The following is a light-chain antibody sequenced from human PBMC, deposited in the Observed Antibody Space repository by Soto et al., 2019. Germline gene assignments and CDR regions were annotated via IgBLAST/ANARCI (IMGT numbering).Light chain of an antibody. J-gene: IGKJ1*01. Sequence: EIVLTQSPGTLSLSPGERATLSCRASQSVSSNYLAWYQQKRGQAPRLLIYGASSRATGITTRFSGSGSGTDFTLNISRLEPEDFAVYYCQQYDTSPRTFGQGTKVEI. CDR3: QQYDTSPRT. V-gene: IGKV3-20*01. CDR1: QSVSSNY. CDR2: GAS.